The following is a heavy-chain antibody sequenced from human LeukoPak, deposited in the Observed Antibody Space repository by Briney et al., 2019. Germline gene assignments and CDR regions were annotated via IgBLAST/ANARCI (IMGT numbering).Heavy chain of an antibody. Sequence: NPSETLSLTCTVSGDSISRYYWSWTRQPPGKGLEWIGYIYHSGSTNYNPSLKSRVTISVDTSKNQFSLKLSSVTAADTAVYYCARDGTQLWNFDYWSQGTLVTVSS. V-gene: IGHV4-59*01. CDR2: IYHSGST. CDR1: GDSISRYY. J-gene: IGHJ4*02. D-gene: IGHD5-18*01. CDR3: ARDGTQLWNFDY.